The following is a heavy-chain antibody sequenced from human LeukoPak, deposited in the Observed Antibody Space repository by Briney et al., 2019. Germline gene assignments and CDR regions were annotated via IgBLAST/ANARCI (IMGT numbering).Heavy chain of an antibody. CDR1: GYTFTSYY. CDR3: ARDLMESSGWYSGLDY. CDR2: INPSGGST. J-gene: IGHJ4*02. Sequence: GASVKVSCKASGYTFTSYYMHWVRQAPGQGLEWMGIINPSGGSTSYAQKFQGRVTMTRDTSTSTVYMELSSLRSEDTAVYYCARDLMESSGWYSGLDYWGQGTLVTVSS. D-gene: IGHD6-19*01. V-gene: IGHV1-46*01.